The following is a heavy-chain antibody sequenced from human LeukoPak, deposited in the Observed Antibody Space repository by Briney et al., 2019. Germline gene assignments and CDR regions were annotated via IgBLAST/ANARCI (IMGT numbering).Heavy chain of an antibody. CDR1: GYTFTGYY. J-gene: IGHJ5*02. CDR3: ARDNSMEDTAWWFDP. Sequence: HWASVKVSCKASGYTFTGYYMHWVRQAPGQGLEWMGWINPNSGGTNYAQKFQGRVTMTRDTSISTAYMELSRLRSDDTAVYYCARDNSMEDTAWWFDPWGQGTLVTVSS. V-gene: IGHV1-2*02. D-gene: IGHD1-1*01. CDR2: INPNSGGT.